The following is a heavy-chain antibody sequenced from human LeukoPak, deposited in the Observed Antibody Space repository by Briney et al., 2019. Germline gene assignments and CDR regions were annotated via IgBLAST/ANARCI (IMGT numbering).Heavy chain of an antibody. V-gene: IGHV1-69*10. J-gene: IGHJ4*02. Sequence: GASVKVSCKASGGTFSSYAITWVRQAPGQGLEWMGGIIPILGTANYAQKFQGRVMITADKSTNTAYMELTSLRSEDTAVYSCAGARVWFGTLGYFDYWGQGTLVTVSS. CDR2: IIPILGTA. D-gene: IGHD3-10*01. CDR1: GGTFSSYA. CDR3: AGARVWFGTLGYFDY.